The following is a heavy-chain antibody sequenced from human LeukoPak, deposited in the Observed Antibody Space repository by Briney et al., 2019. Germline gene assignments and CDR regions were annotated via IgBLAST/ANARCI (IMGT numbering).Heavy chain of an antibody. Sequence: GRSLRLSCAASGFTFSSYGMHWVRQAPGKGLEWVAVISYDGSNKYYADSVKGRFTISRDNSKNTLYLQMNSLRAEDTAVYYCATRGDDNYWGQGTLVTVSS. CDR2: ISYDGSNK. CDR3: ATRGDDNY. D-gene: IGHD3-9*01. CDR1: GFTFSSYG. J-gene: IGHJ4*02. V-gene: IGHV3-30*03.